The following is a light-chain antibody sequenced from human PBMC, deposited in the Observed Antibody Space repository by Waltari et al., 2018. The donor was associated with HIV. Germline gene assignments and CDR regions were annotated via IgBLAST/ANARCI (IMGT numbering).Light chain of an antibody. Sequence: SSEVTQDPTVSVALGQTVRITCQGDSPRNYLPSWYQQKPGQAPVRVIYGENNRPSGIPDRFSGSTSGNTASLIITGAQAEDEAEYYCNSRDSSGNRLVVFGGGTKLTVL. CDR2: GEN. CDR3: NSRDSSGNRLVV. V-gene: IGLV3-19*01. J-gene: IGLJ2*01. CDR1: SPRNYL.